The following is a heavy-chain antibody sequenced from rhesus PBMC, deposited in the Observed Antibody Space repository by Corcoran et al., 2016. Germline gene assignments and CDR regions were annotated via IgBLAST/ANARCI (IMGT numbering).Heavy chain of an antibody. Sequence: VQLQESGPGLVKSSETLSLTCAVSGYSIRGGYGWSWIRPPPGKGLEWIGYIGGWDGNNNYNPAIKCRVTISKDTAKSRFALKLSSVTVADTAVYYCASGVPSDHRWGQGVLVTVSS. CDR2: IGGWDGNN. CDR1: GYSIRGGYG. V-gene: IGHV4-127*01. J-gene: IGHJ4*01. CDR3: ASGVPSDHR. D-gene: IGHD3-34*01.